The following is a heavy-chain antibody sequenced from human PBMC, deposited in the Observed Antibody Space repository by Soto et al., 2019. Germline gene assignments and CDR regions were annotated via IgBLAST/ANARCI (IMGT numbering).Heavy chain of an antibody. CDR2: IFYTGST. D-gene: IGHD5-12*01. V-gene: IGHV4-30-4*01. CDR1: GGTINSGDYF. Sequence: SETLSLTCSVSGGTINSGDYFWSWIRQPPGKGLEWIGSIFYTGSTYYSPSLESRASMSMDTSKNLISLRLRSLTAADTAVYFCARVKATLYRHYYFDYWGQGTPVTVSS. CDR3: ARVKATLYRHYYFDY. J-gene: IGHJ4*02.